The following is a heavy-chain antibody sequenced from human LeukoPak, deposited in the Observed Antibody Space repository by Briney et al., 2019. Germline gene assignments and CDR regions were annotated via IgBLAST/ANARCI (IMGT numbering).Heavy chain of an antibody. CDR1: GFTFGNSW. D-gene: IGHD3-16*01. Sequence: QPGGSLRLSCAASGFTFGNSWMSWARQAPGKGLEWVANINYDGSDKYYVDSVKGRFAISRDNSNNTLVLQMNSLRPEDTALYYCARGGPFRGLPRGFDFWGQGALVTVSS. CDR3: ARGGPFRGLPRGFDF. CDR2: INYDGSDK. V-gene: IGHV3-7*02. J-gene: IGHJ4*02.